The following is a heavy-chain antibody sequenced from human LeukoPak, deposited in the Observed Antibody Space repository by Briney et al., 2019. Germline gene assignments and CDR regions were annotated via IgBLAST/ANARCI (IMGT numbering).Heavy chain of an antibody. CDR1: GFTFSNYG. CDR2: IRYDGSNK. J-gene: IGHJ4*02. V-gene: IGHV3-30*02. CDR3: AKGYYFDILSGYSSLDS. Sequence: PGGSLRLSCSASGFTFSNYGMHWVRQAPGRGLEWVAFIRYDGSNKYYADSVKGRFTISRDDSKNTLYLQMNSLRAEDTAAYYCAKGYYFDILSGYSSLDSWGQGTLVTVSS. D-gene: IGHD3-9*01.